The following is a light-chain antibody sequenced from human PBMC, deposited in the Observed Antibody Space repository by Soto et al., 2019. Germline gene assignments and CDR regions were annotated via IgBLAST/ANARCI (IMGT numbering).Light chain of an antibody. J-gene: IGKJ1*01. CDR1: QSISSW. Sequence: DIQMTQSPSTLSASVGDRVTITCRASQSISSWLAWYQRKPGKAPKLLIYDASSLESGVPSRFSGSGSGAEFTLTISSLQPDDFATYYCLQDYNYPRTFGQGTKVDIK. CDR3: LQDYNYPRT. CDR2: DAS. V-gene: IGKV1-5*01.